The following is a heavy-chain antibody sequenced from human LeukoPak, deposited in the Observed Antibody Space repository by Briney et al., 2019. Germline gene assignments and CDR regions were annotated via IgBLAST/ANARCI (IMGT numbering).Heavy chain of an antibody. CDR2: INHSGST. CDR1: GGSFSGYY. V-gene: IGHV4-34*01. CDR3: ARLTIAGRSDY. Sequence: SETLSLTCAVYGGSFSGYYWSWIPQPPGKGLEWIGEINHSGSTNCNPSLKSRVTISVDTSKNRWSLKLSSVTAADTAVYYCARLTIAGRSDYWGQGTLVTVSS. D-gene: IGHD6-13*01. J-gene: IGHJ4*02.